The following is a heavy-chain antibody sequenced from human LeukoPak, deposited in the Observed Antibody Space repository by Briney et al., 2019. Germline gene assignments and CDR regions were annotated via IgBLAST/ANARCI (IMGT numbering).Heavy chain of an antibody. Sequence: GGSLRLSCAASGFTFSSYSMNWVRQAPGKGLEWVSSISSSSSYIYYADSVKGRFTISRDNAKNSLYLQMNSLRAEDTAVYYCAKDRLSGSYGYFQNWGQGTLVTVSS. V-gene: IGHV3-21*01. J-gene: IGHJ1*01. CDR3: AKDRLSGSYGYFQN. CDR1: GFTFSSYS. CDR2: ISSSSSYI. D-gene: IGHD1-26*01.